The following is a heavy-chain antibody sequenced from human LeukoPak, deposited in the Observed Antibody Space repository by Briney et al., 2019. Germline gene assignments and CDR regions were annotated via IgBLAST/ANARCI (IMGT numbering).Heavy chain of an antibody. CDR2: IDKDGSSP. J-gene: IGHJ6*03. Sequence: GGSLRLSCAASGFTFSSYWMHWVRQAPGKGLVWVSRIDKDGSSPNYADSVKGRFTISRDNAKNTLYLQMNSLRAEDTAVYYCARDPALLNYYYYYMDVWGKGTTVTISS. V-gene: IGHV3-74*01. CDR1: GFTFSSYW. CDR3: ARDPALLNYYYYYMDV.